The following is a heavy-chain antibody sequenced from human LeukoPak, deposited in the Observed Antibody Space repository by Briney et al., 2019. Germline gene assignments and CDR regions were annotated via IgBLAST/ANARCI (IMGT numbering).Heavy chain of an antibody. V-gene: IGHV3-23*01. CDR1: GFTFSSYA. J-gene: IGHJ1*01. D-gene: IGHD2-15*01. CDR3: AKDPYCSGGSCYGAEYFQH. CDR2: ISGSSGST. Sequence: GGSLRLSCAASGFTFSSYAMSWVRQAPGKGLEWVSAISGSSGSTYYADSVKGRFTISRDNSKNTLYLQMNSLRAEDTAVYYCAKDPYCSGGSCYGAEYFQHWGQGTLVTVSS.